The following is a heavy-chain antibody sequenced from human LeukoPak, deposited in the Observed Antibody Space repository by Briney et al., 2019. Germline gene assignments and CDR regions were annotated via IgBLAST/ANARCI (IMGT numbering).Heavy chain of an antibody. J-gene: IGHJ6*03. CDR3: ARTTVYYYYMDV. D-gene: IGHD1-1*01. V-gene: IGHV4-59*01. CDR2: IYYSGST. CDR1: GGSISSYY. Sequence: SETLSLTCTVSGGSISSYYWSWIRQPPGKGLEWIGYIYYSGSTNYNPSLKSRVTISVDTSKNQFSLKLSSVAASDTAVYYCARTTVYYYYMDVWGKGTTVTISS.